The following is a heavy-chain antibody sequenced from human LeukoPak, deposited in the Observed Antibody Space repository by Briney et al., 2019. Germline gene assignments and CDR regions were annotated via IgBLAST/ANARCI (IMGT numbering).Heavy chain of an antibody. Sequence: ASVKVSCKASGYTLTELSMHWVRQAPGKGLEWMGGFDPEDGETIYAQKFQGRVTMTEDTSTDTAYMELSSLRSEDTAVYYCATESGSSHPFDYWGQGTLVTVSS. CDR2: FDPEDGET. CDR3: ATESGSSHPFDY. CDR1: GYTLTELS. J-gene: IGHJ4*02. V-gene: IGHV1-24*01. D-gene: IGHD1-26*01.